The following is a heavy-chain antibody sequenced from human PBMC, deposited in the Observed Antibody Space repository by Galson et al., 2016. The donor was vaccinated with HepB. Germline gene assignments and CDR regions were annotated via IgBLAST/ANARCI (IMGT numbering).Heavy chain of an antibody. Sequence: SLRLSCAASGYTFSSHPMNWVRQAPGKGLEWVGRSRDRANRYTTEYAASVKGRFTIFRDGSKNSLSLQMNSLKTEDTAVYYCARVGVTSSSSLDYWGQGTLVTVSS. D-gene: IGHD4-23*01. J-gene: IGHJ4*02. CDR1: GYTFSSHP. CDR3: ARVGVTSSSSLDY. V-gene: IGHV3-72*01. CDR2: SRDRANRYTT.